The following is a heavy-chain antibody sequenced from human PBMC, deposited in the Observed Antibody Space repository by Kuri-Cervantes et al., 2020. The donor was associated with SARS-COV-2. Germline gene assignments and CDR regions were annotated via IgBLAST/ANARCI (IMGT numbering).Heavy chain of an antibody. CDR3: ARIIVGATYYYYYYYMDV. D-gene: IGHD1-26*01. Sequence: SETLSLTCPVPGASISSRSYYWGGIRQPRGEGLEWIGSIYYSGSTYYNPSLKSRVTISVDTSKNQFSLTLSFVTAADTAVYYCARIIVGATYYYYYYYMDVWGKGTTVTVSS. J-gene: IGHJ6*03. CDR2: IYYSGST. CDR1: GASISSRSYY. V-gene: IGHV4-39*01.